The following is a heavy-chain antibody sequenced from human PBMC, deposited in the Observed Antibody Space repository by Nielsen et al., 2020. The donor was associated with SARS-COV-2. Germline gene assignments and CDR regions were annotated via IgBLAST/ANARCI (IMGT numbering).Heavy chain of an antibody. V-gene: IGHV4-61*01. D-gene: IGHD5-24*01. CDR2: IFYRGNT. J-gene: IGHJ4*02. Sequence: SETLSLTCIVSGGSISTGSHYWSWIRQPPGKGLEWIGYIFYRGNTNYNPSLKSRVTISVDTSKNQFSLKVNSVTAADTAVYYCVRIDMATISVDYWGRGTPVTVSS. CDR1: GGSISTGSHY. CDR3: VRIDMATISVDY.